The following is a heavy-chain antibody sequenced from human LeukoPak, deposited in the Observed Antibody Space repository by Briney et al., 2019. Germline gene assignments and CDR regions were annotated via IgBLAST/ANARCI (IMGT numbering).Heavy chain of an antibody. Sequence: SETLSLTCTVSGDSISSSSYYWGWIRQPPGKGLKGFGSIYYSGSTYYNPSLKSRVTISVDTSKNQFSLNLSSVTAADTAVYYCARLYYDSSGYYQICYFDYWGQGTLVTVSS. CDR1: GDSISSSSYY. CDR2: IYYSGST. V-gene: IGHV4-39*01. CDR3: ARLYYDSSGYYQICYFDY. J-gene: IGHJ4*02. D-gene: IGHD3-22*01.